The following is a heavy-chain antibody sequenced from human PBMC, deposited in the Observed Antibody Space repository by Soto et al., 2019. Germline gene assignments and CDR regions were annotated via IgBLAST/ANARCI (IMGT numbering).Heavy chain of an antibody. D-gene: IGHD2-15*01. CDR3: ARLKRYCSGGSCYPYYYYGMDV. CDR1: GGSISSSSYY. CDR2: IYYSGST. J-gene: IGHJ6*02. Sequence: SETLSLTCTVSGGSISSSSYYWGWIRQPPGKGLEWIGSIYYSGSTYYNPSLKSRVTISVDTSKNQFSLKLSSVTAADTAVYYCARLKRYCSGGSCYPYYYYGMDVWGQGTTVTSP. V-gene: IGHV4-39*01.